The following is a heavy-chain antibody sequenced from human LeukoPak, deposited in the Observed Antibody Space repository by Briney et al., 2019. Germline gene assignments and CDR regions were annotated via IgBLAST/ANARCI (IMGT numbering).Heavy chain of an antibody. Sequence: GRSLRLSRVPSWFTFRVFGLHCIRQAPGKSLEWVAFISSDGTNTYYVESVKGRFTISRDFFKNSLYRRINSLRAEDTSVYYCARYGPHYDLDVWGQGTTVSVSS. D-gene: IGHD3-3*01. CDR3: ARYGPHYDLDV. CDR2: ISSDGTNT. CDR1: WFTFRVFG. V-gene: IGHV3-33*01. J-gene: IGHJ6*01.